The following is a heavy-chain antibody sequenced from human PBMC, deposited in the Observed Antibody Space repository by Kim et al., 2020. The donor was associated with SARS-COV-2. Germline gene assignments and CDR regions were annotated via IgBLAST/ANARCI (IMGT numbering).Heavy chain of an antibody. J-gene: IGHJ4*02. CDR3: ARDISQQLTGIFDY. D-gene: IGHD6-13*01. V-gene: IGHV4-4*07. Sequence: NPPLKSRVTMSVDTSKNQFSLKLSSVTAADTAVYYCARDISQQLTGIFDYWGQGTLVTVSS.